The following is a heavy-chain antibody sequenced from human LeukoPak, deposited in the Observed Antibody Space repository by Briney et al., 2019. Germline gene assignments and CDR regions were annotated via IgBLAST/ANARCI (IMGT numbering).Heavy chain of an antibody. CDR3: ARYSGTYYHY. J-gene: IGHJ4*02. CDR2: IYFSGST. V-gene: IGHV4-61*08. D-gene: IGHD1-26*01. Sequence: SETLSLTCTVSGGSISSGGYYWSWIRQPPGKGLEWIGYIYFSGSTNYNPSLKSRVTISVDTSNNQFSLKLSSVTATDTAMYYCARYSGTYYHYWGQGTLVTVSS. CDR1: GGSISSGGYY.